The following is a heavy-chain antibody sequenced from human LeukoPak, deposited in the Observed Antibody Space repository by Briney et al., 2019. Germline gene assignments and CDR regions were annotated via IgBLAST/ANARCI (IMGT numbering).Heavy chain of an antibody. CDR2: IRSKANNYAT. V-gene: IGHV3-73*01. D-gene: IGHD3-22*01. Sequence: GGSLRLSWVASAFTFGGSAMHWVSQASGNGLEWVGRIRSKANNYATAYAASVKGRFTISRDASKNTAYLQMNRLKTEDTAVYYCTRLGYDGSGYFLVPRGGQGTLVTVSS. CDR3: TRLGYDGSGYFLVPR. CDR1: AFTFGGSA. J-gene: IGHJ4*02.